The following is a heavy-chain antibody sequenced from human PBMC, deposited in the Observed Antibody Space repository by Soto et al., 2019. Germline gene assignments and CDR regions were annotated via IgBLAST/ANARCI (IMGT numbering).Heavy chain of an antibody. J-gene: IGHJ4*02. V-gene: IGHV3-74*01. CDR1: GFTFSSYW. D-gene: IGHD2-15*01. CDR3: VGTSLVVAAATREDS. CDR2: INSDGSST. Sequence: EVQLVESGGGLVQPGGSLRLSCAASGFTFSSYWMHWVRQAPGKGLVWVSRINSDGSSTSYADSVKGRFTISRDNAKITLYLQMNSLRAEDTAVYFCVGTSLVVAAATREDSWGQGNLVTVSS.